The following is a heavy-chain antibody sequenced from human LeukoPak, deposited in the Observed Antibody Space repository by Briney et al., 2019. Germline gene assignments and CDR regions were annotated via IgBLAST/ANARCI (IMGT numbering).Heavy chain of an antibody. CDR3: ARGPLGRGWYYFDY. Sequence: ASVKVSCKASGYTFTSYGISWVRQAPGQGLEWMGWISAYNGNTNYAQTLQGRVTMTTDTSTSTAYMELRSLRSDDTAVYYCARGPLGRGWYYFDYWGQGTLVTVSS. J-gene: IGHJ4*02. V-gene: IGHV1-18*01. CDR1: GYTFTSYG. D-gene: IGHD6-19*01. CDR2: ISAYNGNT.